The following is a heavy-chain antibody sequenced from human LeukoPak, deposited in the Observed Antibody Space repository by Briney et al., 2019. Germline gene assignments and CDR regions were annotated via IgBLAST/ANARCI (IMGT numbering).Heavy chain of an antibody. V-gene: IGHV4-34*01. CDR1: GGSFSVYY. CDR3: AFDSSGSGY. CDR2: INHSGVV. D-gene: IGHD2-15*01. Sequence: SETLSLTCAVCGGSFSVYYRHWIRQPPGKGLEWIGEINHSGVVNYNPSPKSRVTISVDTSKNQFSLKLSSVTAADTAVYYCAFDSSGSGYWGQGTLVTVSS. J-gene: IGHJ4*02.